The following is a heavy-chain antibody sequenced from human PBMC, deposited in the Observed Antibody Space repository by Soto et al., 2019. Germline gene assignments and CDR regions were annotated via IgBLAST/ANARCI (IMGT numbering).Heavy chain of an antibody. CDR1: GFTFSSYA. CDR2: ISGSGGST. Sequence: GGSLRLSCAASGFTFSSYAVSWFRQAPGKGLEWVSAISGSGGSTYYADSVKGRFTISRDNSKNTLYLQMNSLRAEDTAVYYCAKAAMLLTPEDYYYYYMDVWGKGTTVTVSS. CDR3: AKAAMLLTPEDYYYYYMDV. J-gene: IGHJ6*03. D-gene: IGHD2-21*01. V-gene: IGHV3-23*01.